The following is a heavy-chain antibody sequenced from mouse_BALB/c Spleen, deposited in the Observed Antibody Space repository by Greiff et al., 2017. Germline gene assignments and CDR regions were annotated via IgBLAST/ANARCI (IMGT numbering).Heavy chain of an antibody. V-gene: IGHV5-9-3*01. CDR3: AREGGYYGSSGYFDY. J-gene: IGHJ2*01. D-gene: IGHD1-1*01. CDR2: ISSGGSYT. Sequence: EVKLMESGGGLVKPGGSLKLSCAASGFTFSSYAMSWVRQTPEKRLEWVATISSGGSYTYYPDSVKGRFTISRDNAKNTLYLQMSSLRSEDTAMYYCAREGGYYGSSGYFDYWGQGTTLTVSS. CDR1: GFTFSSYA.